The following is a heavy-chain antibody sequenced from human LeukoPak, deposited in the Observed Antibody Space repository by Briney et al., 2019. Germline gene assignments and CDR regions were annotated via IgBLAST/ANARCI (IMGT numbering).Heavy chain of an antibody. CDR1: GGPISSSSYS. D-gene: IGHD6-19*01. V-gene: IGHV4-39*01. CDR3: STTIRGWYGVGDY. J-gene: IGHJ4*02. CDR2: SSYSGST. Sequence: SQTLSLTCTVSGGPISSSSYSWGWIRQPPGKGLEYIGSSSYSGSTYYNPSLKSRVTISVDTSKNQFSLNLNSVTAADTAVYYCSTTIRGWYGVGDYWGQGVLVTVSS.